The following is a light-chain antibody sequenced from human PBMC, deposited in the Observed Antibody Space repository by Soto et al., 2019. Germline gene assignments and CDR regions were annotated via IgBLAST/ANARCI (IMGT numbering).Light chain of an antibody. J-gene: IGKJ4*01. CDR3: QQIRMYPTT. CDR2: AAS. CDR1: QDIAIY. V-gene: IGKV1-9*01. Sequence: IQLTQSPSSLSASVGDRVTITCRASQDIAIYLAWYQQKPGEAPKLLIYAASTLYGGVPSRFSGSRSGTDFSLTIISLQAEDFATYDCQQIRMYPTTFSGGNKLESK.